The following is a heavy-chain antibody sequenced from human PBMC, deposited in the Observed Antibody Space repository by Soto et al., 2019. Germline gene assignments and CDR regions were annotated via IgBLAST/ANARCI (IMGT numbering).Heavy chain of an antibody. CDR2: ISGSGGST. D-gene: IGHD3-22*01. CDR3: AKDQRITMIVVVPNAFDI. CDR1: GFTFSSYA. J-gene: IGHJ3*02. V-gene: IGHV3-23*01. Sequence: HPGGSLRLSCAASGFTFSSYAMSWVRQAPGKGLEWVSAISGSGGSTYYADSVKGRFTISRDNSKNTLYLQMNSLRAEDTAVYYCAKDQRITMIVVVPNAFDIWGQGTMVTVSS.